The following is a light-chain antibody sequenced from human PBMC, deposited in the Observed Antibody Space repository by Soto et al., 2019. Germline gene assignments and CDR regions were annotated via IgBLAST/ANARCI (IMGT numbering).Light chain of an antibody. CDR1: QSVSSN. V-gene: IGKV3-11*01. J-gene: IGKJ1*01. Sequence: EIVMTQSPATLSVSPGERATLSCRTSQSVSSNLAWYQQKPGQAPRLLMYDVSNRATGIPARFSGSGSGTDFTLTISSLEPEDLAVYYCQHRSNWPRTFGQGTKVDIK. CDR3: QHRSNWPRT. CDR2: DVS.